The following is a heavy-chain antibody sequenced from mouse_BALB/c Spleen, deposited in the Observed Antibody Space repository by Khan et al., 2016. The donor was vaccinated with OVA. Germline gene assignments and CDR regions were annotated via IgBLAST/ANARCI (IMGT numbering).Heavy chain of an antibody. CDR1: GYTFKDYV. Sequence: QIQLVQSGPELKKPGETVKISCKVFGYTFKDYVMNWVKQSPGEGLKWMGWMNTYTGEPTYADDFEGRFAFSLGTSANTAYLQISSLKDEETATYFCVRFDGGYWGQGTALTVSS. J-gene: IGHJ2*01. CDR3: VRFDGGY. CDR2: MNTYTGEP. V-gene: IGHV9-3-1*01.